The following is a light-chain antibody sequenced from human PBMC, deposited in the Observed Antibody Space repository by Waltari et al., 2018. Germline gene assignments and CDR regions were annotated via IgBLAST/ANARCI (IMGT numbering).Light chain of an antibody. Sequence: QAGLTQPPSVSKGLRQTATLTCTGNRNNVGNQGAAWLQQHQGHPPKLLSYRNNNRPAVISERFSASRSGTTSPLTVTGRQPEDEADYYCSAGDSILSAWVFGGGTKLTVL. CDR1: RNNVGNQG. J-gene: IGLJ3*02. CDR3: SAGDSILSAWV. V-gene: IGLV10-54*04. CDR2: RNN.